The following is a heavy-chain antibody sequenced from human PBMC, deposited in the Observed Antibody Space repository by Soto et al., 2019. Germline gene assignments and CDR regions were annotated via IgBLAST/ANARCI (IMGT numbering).Heavy chain of an antibody. CDR2: TSGSGGST. CDR1: GFTFSDYA. D-gene: IGHD6-6*01. Sequence: VQLLESGGALVQPGGSLRLSCAASGFTFSDYAMTWVRQAPGKGLEWVSHTSGSGGSTYYADSVKGRFTISRDNSRDTMHLQMNSLRAEDTALYYCTRTLFIAARGVEPFDYWGQGALVTVSS. CDR3: TRTLFIAARGVEPFDY. V-gene: IGHV3-23*01. J-gene: IGHJ4*02.